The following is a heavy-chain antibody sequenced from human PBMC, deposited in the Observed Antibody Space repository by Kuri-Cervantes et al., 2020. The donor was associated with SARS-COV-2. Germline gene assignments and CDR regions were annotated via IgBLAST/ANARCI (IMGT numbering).Heavy chain of an antibody. Sequence: SETLSLTCAVYGGSFSGYYWSWIRQPPGKGLEWIGEINHSGSTNYNPSLKSRVTISVDTSKNQFSLKLSSVIAADTAVYYCARAKSIAAAGMHYFDYWGQGTLVTVSS. CDR3: ARAKSIAAAGMHYFDY. CDR1: GGSFSGYY. D-gene: IGHD6-13*01. CDR2: INHSGST. V-gene: IGHV4-34*01. J-gene: IGHJ4*02.